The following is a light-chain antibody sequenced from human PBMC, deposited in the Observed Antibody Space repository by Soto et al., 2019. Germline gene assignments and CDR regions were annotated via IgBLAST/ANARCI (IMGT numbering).Light chain of an antibody. V-gene: IGLV2-8*01. CDR1: KNDIGVYDF. CDR2: EVV. CDR3: TSYAGSNTHV. J-gene: IGLJ1*01. Sequence: QSVLTQPPSASGSPGQSVTISCTRTKNDIGVYDFVSWYQHHPGKAPRLIIYEVVQRPSGVHDRFSGSKSGNTASLTVYGLQAEDEDDYSCTSYAGSNTHVFGSGTKLTVL.